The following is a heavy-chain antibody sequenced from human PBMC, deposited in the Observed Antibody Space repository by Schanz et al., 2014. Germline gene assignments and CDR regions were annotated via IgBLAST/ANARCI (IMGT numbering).Heavy chain of an antibody. CDR3: VKDLEGY. Sequence: QVQLVESGGGLVKPGGSLRLSCAASGFTFSDYYMSWIRQAPGKGLEWVSYISATSAKIDYADSVQGRFTISRDNAKNTLYLHMSSLRAEDTAVYYCVKDLEGYWGQGTLVTVSS. CDR2: ISATSAKI. V-gene: IGHV3-11*05. D-gene: IGHD3-3*01. J-gene: IGHJ4*02. CDR1: GFTFSDYY.